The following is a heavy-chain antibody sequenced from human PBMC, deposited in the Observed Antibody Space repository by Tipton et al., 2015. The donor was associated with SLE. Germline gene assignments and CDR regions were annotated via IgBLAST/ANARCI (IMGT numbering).Heavy chain of an antibody. D-gene: IGHD5-12*01. CDR2: IYTSGST. J-gene: IGHJ5*02. CDR3: ARHNSGSVVWFDP. V-gene: IGHV4-4*09. Sequence: TLSLTCTVSGGSISGYFWSWIRQPPGKGLEWIGYIYTSGSTNYNPSLKGRLTISVDTSKNQFSLKLSSVTAADTAVYYCARHNSGSVVWFDPWGQGTLVTVSS. CDR1: GGSISGYF.